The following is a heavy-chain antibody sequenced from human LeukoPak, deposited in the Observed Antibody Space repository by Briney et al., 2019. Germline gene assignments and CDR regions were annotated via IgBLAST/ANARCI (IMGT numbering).Heavy chain of an antibody. CDR1: GYTFTSYG. D-gene: IGHD3-22*01. CDR2: ISAYNGNT. Sequence: AASVKVSCKASGYTFTSYGISWVRQAPGQGLEWMGWISAYNGNTNYAQKLQGRVTMTTDTSTSTAYMELRSLRSDGTAVYYCARGNYYDSSGYYYRSYYFDYWGQGTLVTVSS. J-gene: IGHJ4*02. CDR3: ARGNYYDSSGYYYRSYYFDY. V-gene: IGHV1-18*01.